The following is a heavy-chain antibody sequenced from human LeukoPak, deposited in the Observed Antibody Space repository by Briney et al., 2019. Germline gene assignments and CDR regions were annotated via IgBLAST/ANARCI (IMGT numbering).Heavy chain of an antibody. CDR3: ARVLHKRNYDGSTYYGY. V-gene: IGHV3-48*01. Sequence: GGSLRLSCAASGFTFSSYSMNWVRRAPGEGLEWVSYISSSSSTTTYAGPLKGRLTISRDNAKNSLYLQMNSLRAEDTAVYFCARVLHKRNYDGSTYYGYWGQGTLVTVSS. CDR2: ISSSSSTT. D-gene: IGHD3-22*01. J-gene: IGHJ4*02. CDR1: GFTFSSYS.